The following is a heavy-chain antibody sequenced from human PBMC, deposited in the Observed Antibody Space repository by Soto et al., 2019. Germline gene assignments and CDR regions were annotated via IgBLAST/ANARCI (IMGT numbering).Heavy chain of an antibody. Sequence: SETLSLTCAVYGGSFSGYYWSWIRQPPGKGLEWIGEINHSGSTNYNLSLKSRVTISVDTSKNQFSLKLSSVTAADTAVYYCARAGHCSGGSCDLDYWGQGTLVTVSS. CDR3: ARAGHCSGGSCDLDY. D-gene: IGHD2-15*01. CDR1: GGSFSGYY. J-gene: IGHJ4*02. CDR2: INHSGST. V-gene: IGHV4-34*01.